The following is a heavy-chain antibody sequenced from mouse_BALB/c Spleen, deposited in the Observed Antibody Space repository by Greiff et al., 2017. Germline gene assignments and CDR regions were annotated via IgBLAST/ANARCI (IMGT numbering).Heavy chain of an antibody. V-gene: IGHV5-15*02. CDR2: ISHLAYST. J-gene: IGHJ1*01. CDR1: GFTFSDYG. D-gene: IGHD1-1*01. Sequence: EVMLVESGGGLVQPGGSRKLSCAASGFTFSDYGMAWVRQAPGKGPEWVAFISHLAYSTYYADTVTGRFTISRENAKNTLYLEMSSLRSEDTARYYCARDPDYYGSSYFDVWGAGTTVTVSS. CDR3: ARDPDYYGSSYFDV.